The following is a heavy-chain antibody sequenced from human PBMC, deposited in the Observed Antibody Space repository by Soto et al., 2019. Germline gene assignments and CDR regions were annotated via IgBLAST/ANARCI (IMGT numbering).Heavy chain of an antibody. Sequence: EVQLVESGGGLVQPGRSLRLSCAASGFTFDDYAMHWVRQALGKGLEWVSGISWNSGSIGYADSVKGRFTISRDNAKNSLYLQMNSLRAEDTALYYCAKDRRIVGATSVDIDYWGQGTLVTVSS. CDR2: ISWNSGSI. CDR1: GFTFDDYA. V-gene: IGHV3-9*01. J-gene: IGHJ4*02. D-gene: IGHD1-26*01. CDR3: AKDRRIVGATSVDIDY.